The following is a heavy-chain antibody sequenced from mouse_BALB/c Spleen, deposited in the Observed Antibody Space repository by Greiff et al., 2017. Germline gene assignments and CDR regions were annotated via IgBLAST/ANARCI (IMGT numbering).Heavy chain of an antibody. CDR2: ISSGGGSS. CDR3: ASPWDGEFAY. CDR1: GFAFSSYD. D-gene: IGHD4-1*01. Sequence: EVQVLESGGGLVKPGGSLKLSCAASGFAFSSYDMSWVRQTPEKRLEWVAYISSGGGSSYYPDTVKGRFTISRDNAKNTLYLQMSSLKSEDTAMYYCASPWDGEFAYWGQGTLVTVSA. J-gene: IGHJ3*01. V-gene: IGHV5-12-1*01.